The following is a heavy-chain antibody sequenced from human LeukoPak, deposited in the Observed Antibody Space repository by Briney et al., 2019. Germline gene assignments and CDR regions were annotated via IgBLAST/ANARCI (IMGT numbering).Heavy chain of an antibody. J-gene: IGHJ5*02. CDR2: IGTAGDT. D-gene: IGHD3-22*01. CDR3: ARGYYDSSGYSIPYWFDP. V-gene: IGHV3-13*01. CDR1: GFTFSSYD. Sequence: GGSLRLSCAASGFTFSSYDMHWVRQATGKGLEWVSAIGTAGDTYYLGSVKGRFTISRENAKNSLYLQMNSLRAGDTAVYYCARGYYDSSGYSIPYWFDPWGQGTLVTVSS.